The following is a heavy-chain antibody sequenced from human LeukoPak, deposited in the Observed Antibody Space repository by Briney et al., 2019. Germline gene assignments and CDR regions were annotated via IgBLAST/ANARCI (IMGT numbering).Heavy chain of an antibody. J-gene: IGHJ4*02. Sequence: PGGSLRLSCAASGFTFSSYGMHWVRQAPGKGLEWVSAISGSGGSTYYADSVKGRFTISRDNSKNTLYLQMNSLRAEDTAVYYCAKVGLGYCSGGSCYYWGQGTLVTVSS. D-gene: IGHD2-15*01. V-gene: IGHV3-23*01. CDR2: ISGSGGST. CDR3: AKVGLGYCSGGSCYY. CDR1: GFTFSSYG.